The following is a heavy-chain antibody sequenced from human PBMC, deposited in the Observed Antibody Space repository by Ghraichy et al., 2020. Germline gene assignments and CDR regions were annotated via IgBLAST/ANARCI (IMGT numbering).Heavy chain of an antibody. Sequence: ESLNISCTVSGGSINSSYWSWIRQPAGKGLEWIGRIHSRGGTYYNPSLKSRVTMSIDTSKNEFSLKLSSVTAADTAVYYCARNGGRWLHDAFDIWGHGTMVTVSS. CDR2: IHSRGGT. J-gene: IGHJ3*02. D-gene: IGHD5-24*01. V-gene: IGHV4-4*07. CDR3: ARNGGRWLHDAFDI. CDR1: GGSINSSY.